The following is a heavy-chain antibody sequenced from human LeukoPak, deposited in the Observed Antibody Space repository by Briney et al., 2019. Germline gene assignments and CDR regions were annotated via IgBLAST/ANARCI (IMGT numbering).Heavy chain of an antibody. CDR2: LTRNGETT. D-gene: IGHD3-10*01. Sequence: GGSLRLSCVGSGYKFDDHGMSWVRQAPGKGLEWVSGLTRNGETTAYADSVRGRFTISRDNAKNSLYLQMNSLRAEDTALYNCAKDRSYISLDIWGQGTMVTVSS. V-gene: IGHV3-20*01. J-gene: IGHJ3*02. CDR3: AKDRSYISLDI. CDR1: GYKFDDHG.